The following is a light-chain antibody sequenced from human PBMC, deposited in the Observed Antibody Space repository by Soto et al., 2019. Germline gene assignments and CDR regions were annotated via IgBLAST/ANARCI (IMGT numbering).Light chain of an antibody. Sequence: SYELTQPLSVSVSPGQTASITCSGDKLGDKFVCWYQQKPGQSPVLVIYQDNKRPSGMPERFSGSNSGNTATLTISGTQAMDEADYYCQVWDSSSYVFGTGTKLTVL. CDR2: QDN. V-gene: IGLV3-1*01. CDR3: QVWDSSSYV. CDR1: KLGDKF. J-gene: IGLJ1*01.